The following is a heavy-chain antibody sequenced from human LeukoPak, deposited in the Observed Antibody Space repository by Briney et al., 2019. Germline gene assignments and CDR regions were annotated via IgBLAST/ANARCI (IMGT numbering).Heavy chain of an antibody. D-gene: IGHD2/OR15-2a*01. CDR2: ISSSSYYI. J-gene: IGHJ4*02. CDR3: ARDVRGPHDF. CDR1: GFTFSTYT. Sequence: GGSLRLSCTASGFTFSTYTMNWVRQAPGKGLEWVSSISSSSYYIYYADSVKGRFTISRDNAKNSLFLQMNSLRAEDTAVYRCARDVRGPHDFWGQGTLVTVSS. V-gene: IGHV3-21*01.